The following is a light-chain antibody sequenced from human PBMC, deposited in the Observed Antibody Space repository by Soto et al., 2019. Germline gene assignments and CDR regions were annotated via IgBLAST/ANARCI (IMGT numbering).Light chain of an antibody. CDR3: QQYGNSPIT. Sequence: ETVSTQSPARLSLSPGERATLSCRAGQSVSAYLGWYQQKPGQAPRLLIYGTSSRATGIPDRFSGSGSGTDFTLTISRLEPEDFAVYYCQQYGNSPITFGQGTRLEIK. V-gene: IGKV3-20*01. CDR2: GTS. J-gene: IGKJ5*01. CDR1: QSVSAY.